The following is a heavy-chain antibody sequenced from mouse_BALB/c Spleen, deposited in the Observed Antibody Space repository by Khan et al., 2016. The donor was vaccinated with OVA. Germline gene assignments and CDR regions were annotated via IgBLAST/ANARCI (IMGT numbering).Heavy chain of an antibody. CDR3: ARVTTANAMDY. V-gene: IGHV3-5*02. Sequence: EVQLQESGPGLVKPSQTVSLTCTVTGISITTGNYRWSWIRQFPGNKLEWIGYIYYSGTITYNPSLTSRTTITRDTSKNQFFLEMNSLTAEDTATDYCARVTTANAMDYWGQGTSVTVSS. J-gene: IGHJ4*01. CDR2: IYYSGTI. CDR1: GISITTGNYR. D-gene: IGHD1-2*01.